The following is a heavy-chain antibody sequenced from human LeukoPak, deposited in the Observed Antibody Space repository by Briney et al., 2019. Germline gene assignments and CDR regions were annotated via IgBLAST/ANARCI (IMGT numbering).Heavy chain of an antibody. CDR2: ISGSGGST. CDR1: GFTFSSYA. D-gene: IGHD6-19*01. Sequence: GGPLRLPCAASGFTFSSYAMSWVRQAPGKGLEWVSAISGSGGSTYYADSVKGRFTISRDNSKNTLYLQMNSLRAEDTAVYYCANGRAGDAFDIWGQGTMVTVSS. V-gene: IGHV3-23*01. J-gene: IGHJ3*02. CDR3: ANGRAGDAFDI.